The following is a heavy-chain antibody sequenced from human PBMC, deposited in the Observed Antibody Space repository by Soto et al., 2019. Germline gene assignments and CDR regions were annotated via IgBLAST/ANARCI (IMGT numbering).Heavy chain of an antibody. V-gene: IGHV3-30-3*01. CDR1: GFTFSSYA. CDR2: ISYDGSNK. Sequence: ESGGGVVQPGRSLRLSCAASGFTFSSYAMHWVRQAPGKGLEWVAVISYDGSNKYYADSVKGRFTISRDNSKNTLYLQMNSLRAEDTAVYYCARDPGGTDFAKWTYYFDYWGQGTLVTVSS. J-gene: IGHJ4*02. D-gene: IGHD3-3*01. CDR3: ARDPGGTDFAKWTYYFDY.